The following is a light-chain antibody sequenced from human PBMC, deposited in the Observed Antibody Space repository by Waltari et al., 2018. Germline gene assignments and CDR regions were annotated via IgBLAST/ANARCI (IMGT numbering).Light chain of an antibody. Sequence: DIQMTQSPSSLSASVGDRVTIPGRASQSISSYLNWYQQKPGKAPKLLIYAASSLQSGVPSRFSGSGSGTDFTLTISSLQAEDVAVYYCQQYYNAPLTFGGGTKVEIK. J-gene: IGKJ4*01. CDR1: QSISSY. CDR2: AAS. CDR3: QQYYNAPLT. V-gene: IGKV1-39*01.